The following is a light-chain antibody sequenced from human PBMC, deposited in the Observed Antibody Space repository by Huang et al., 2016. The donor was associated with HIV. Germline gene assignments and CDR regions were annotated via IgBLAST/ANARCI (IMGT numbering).Light chain of an antibody. Sequence: DIQMTQSPPSLSASVGDRVTIACQASQDITNYLNWFQQKPGKPPELLLYDASNLKTGVASKFIGSGSGRDYTLPISSLQPEEIAIYYCQQYHNLPPWTFGQGTKVEIK. CDR3: QQYHNLPPWT. J-gene: IGKJ1*01. CDR2: DAS. V-gene: IGKV1-33*01. CDR1: QDITNY.